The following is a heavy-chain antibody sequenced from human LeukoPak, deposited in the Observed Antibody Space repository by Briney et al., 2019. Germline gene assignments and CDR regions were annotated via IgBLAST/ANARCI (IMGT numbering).Heavy chain of an antibody. CDR1: GFTFKRYA. Sequence: GRSLRLSCAASGFTFKRYAMHWFRQAPGKGLEWLTIMSYDGNISYYADSVKGGFTISRDNSNDTLYLQMNSLRADDTAIYYCTRGRSVYGSGSYSAYWGQGTLVTVSS. D-gene: IGHD3-10*01. CDR3: TRGRSVYGSGSYSAY. J-gene: IGHJ4*02. V-gene: IGHV3-30*04. CDR2: MSYDGNIS.